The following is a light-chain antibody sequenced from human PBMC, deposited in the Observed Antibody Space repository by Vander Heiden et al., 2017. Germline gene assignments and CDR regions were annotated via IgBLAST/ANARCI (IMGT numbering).Light chain of an antibody. CDR3: QQYKSYSPIT. V-gene: IGKV1-5*03. CDR1: QSISSW. Sequence: DIQMTQSPSTLSASVGDRVTITYRASQSISSWLAWYQQKPGKAPKLLIYKASSLESGVPSRFSGSGCGTEFTLTISSRQPDDFASYYCQQYKSYSPITFGQGTQVEIK. CDR2: KAS. J-gene: IGKJ5*01.